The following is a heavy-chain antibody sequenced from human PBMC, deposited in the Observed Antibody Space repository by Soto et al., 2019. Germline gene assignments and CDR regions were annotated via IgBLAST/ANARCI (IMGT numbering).Heavy chain of an antibody. CDR3: AGGTGGFGAFSLDY. Sequence: QVQLQESGPGLVKPSETLSLSCGVSGGSISQYYWSWIRQPAGKGLEWIGRIYSGGTTNYNPSLERRVTMSVDTAKSKFSLKLSSVTAADTDVDYGAGGTGGFGAFSLDYWGQGTLVTVSS. CDR2: IYSGGTT. J-gene: IGHJ4*02. D-gene: IGHD3-10*01. V-gene: IGHV4-4*07. CDR1: GGSISQYY.